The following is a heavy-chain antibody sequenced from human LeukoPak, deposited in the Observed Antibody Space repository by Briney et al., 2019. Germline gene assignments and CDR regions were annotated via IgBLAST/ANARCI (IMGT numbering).Heavy chain of an antibody. CDR3: AKGSLAGRYGDSLDS. CDR1: GFTFSSYG. Sequence: RGSLRLSCAASGFTFSSYGMHWVRQAPAKGLEWLAVIWYDGSNKYYRDSVKPRFTISRDNSKKTLYLQMNSLRVEDTAVYYCAKGSLAGRYGDSLDSWGQGNLVTVSS. D-gene: IGHD4-17*01. J-gene: IGHJ5*01. CDR2: IWYDGSNK. V-gene: IGHV3-33*06.